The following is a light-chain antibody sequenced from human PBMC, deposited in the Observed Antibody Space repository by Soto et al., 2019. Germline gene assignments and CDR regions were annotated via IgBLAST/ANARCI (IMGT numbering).Light chain of an antibody. Sequence: EIVLTQSPGTLSLSPGERATLSCRASQSVGSKLAWYQQKPGQAPRLLIYGASTRATGIPARFSGSGSGTDFTLTITSLQPEDFGTYYCHQTYSTPQTFGQGNKVDIK. CDR1: QSVGSK. J-gene: IGKJ1*01. CDR2: GAS. V-gene: IGKV3-15*01. CDR3: HQTYSTPQT.